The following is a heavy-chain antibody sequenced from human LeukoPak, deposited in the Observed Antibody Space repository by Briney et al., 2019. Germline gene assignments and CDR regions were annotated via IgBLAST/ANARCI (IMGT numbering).Heavy chain of an antibody. CDR2: IKQDGSER. CDR1: GFTFSNYW. V-gene: IGHV3-7*04. J-gene: IGHJ4*02. D-gene: IGHD3-10*01. Sequence: GGSLRLSCAASGFTFSNYWMTWVRQAPGKGLEWVANIKQDGSERDYVDSVKGRFAISRDDAKNSLYLQMNSLRAEDTAVYYCARGITMANWGQGTLVTVSS. CDR3: ARGITMAN.